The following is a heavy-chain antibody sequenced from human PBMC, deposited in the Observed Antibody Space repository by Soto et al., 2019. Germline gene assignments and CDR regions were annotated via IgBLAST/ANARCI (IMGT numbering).Heavy chain of an antibody. CDR1: VGTFSSYA. CDR2: IIPIFGTA. CDR3: ARAHRVEMATIDY. D-gene: IGHD5-12*01. J-gene: IGHJ4*02. Sequence: SVKVSCKASVGTFSSYAISWVRQAPGQGLEWMGGIIPIFGTANYAQKFQGRVTITADESTSTAYMELSSLRSEDTAVYYCARAHRVEMATIDYWGQGTLVTVSS. V-gene: IGHV1-69*13.